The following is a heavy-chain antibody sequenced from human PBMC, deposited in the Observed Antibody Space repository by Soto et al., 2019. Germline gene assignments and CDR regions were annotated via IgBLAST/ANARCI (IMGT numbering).Heavy chain of an antibody. Sequence: SETLSLTCTVSGGSISSSSYYWGWIRQPPGKGLEWVGTIYYSGSTYYNPSLKSRVTISVDTSKNQFSLKLSSVTAADTAVYYCASKRYCSGGSCYDDYWGQGTLVTVSS. D-gene: IGHD2-15*01. CDR2: IYYSGST. CDR3: ASKRYCSGGSCYDDY. J-gene: IGHJ4*02. V-gene: IGHV4-39*01. CDR1: GGSISSSSYY.